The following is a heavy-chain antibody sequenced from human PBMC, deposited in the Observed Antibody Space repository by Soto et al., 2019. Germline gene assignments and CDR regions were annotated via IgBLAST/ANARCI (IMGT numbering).Heavy chain of an antibody. V-gene: IGHV4-31*03. CDR2: IHYSGNT. CDR3: ATNHDDISGRTPLLFDS. J-gene: IGHJ4*02. Sequence: QVQLQESGPGLVKPSQTLSLTCTVSGDSIGTGGYYWDXXRQHPGKGPEWIGYIHYSGNTYYNPSLKSRLTISLDTSKNQFSLHLSSVTAADTAVYYCATNHDDISGRTPLLFDSWGQGTLVTVSS. D-gene: IGHD3-22*01. CDR1: GDSIGTGGYY.